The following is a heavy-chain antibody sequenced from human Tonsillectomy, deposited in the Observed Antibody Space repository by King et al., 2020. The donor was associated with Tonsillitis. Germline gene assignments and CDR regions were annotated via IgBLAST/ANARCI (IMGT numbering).Heavy chain of an antibody. CDR3: ARTKRELLSPNYYYYMDV. Sequence: EVQLVESGGGLIQPGGSLRLSCAASGFTVSSDYMTWVRQAPGKGLEWVSVIYSGAVTSYADSVKGRFTISRDNSKNTLYLQMNSLRAEDTAVYYCARTKRELLSPNYYYYMDVWGKGTTVTVSS. D-gene: IGHD1-7*01. CDR1: GFTVSSDY. CDR2: IYSGAVT. J-gene: IGHJ6*03. V-gene: IGHV3-53*01.